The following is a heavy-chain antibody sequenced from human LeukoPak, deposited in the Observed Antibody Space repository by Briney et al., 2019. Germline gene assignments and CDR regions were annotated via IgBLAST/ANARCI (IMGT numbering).Heavy chain of an antibody. CDR3: AKVKLGVYYFFAY. D-gene: IGHD3-22*01. CDR2: IYSGGST. Sequence: GGSLRLSCAASGFTVSSNYMSWVRQAPGKGLEWVSVIYSGGSTYYADSVKGRFTISRDNSKNTLYLQMNSLRAEDTAVYYCAKVKLGVYYFFAYWGQGTLVTASS. CDR1: GFTVSSNY. V-gene: IGHV3-66*01. J-gene: IGHJ4*02.